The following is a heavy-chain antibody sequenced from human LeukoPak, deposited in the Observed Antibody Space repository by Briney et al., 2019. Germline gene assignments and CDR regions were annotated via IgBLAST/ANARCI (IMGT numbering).Heavy chain of an antibody. CDR2: IRYDGSNK. D-gene: IGHD6-19*01. V-gene: IGHV3-30*02. CDR1: GFTFSSYG. CDR3: ARDAISPHPEQWLVGTWFDY. J-gene: IGHJ4*02. Sequence: GGSLRLSCAASGFTFSSYGMHWVRQAPGKGLEWVAFIRYDGSNKYYADSVKGRFTISRDNAKNSLYLQMNSLRAEDTAVYYCARDAISPHPEQWLVGTWFDYWGQGTLVTVSS.